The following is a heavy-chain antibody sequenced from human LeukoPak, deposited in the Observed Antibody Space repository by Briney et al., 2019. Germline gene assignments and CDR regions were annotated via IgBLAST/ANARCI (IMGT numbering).Heavy chain of an antibody. CDR3: AKDGAAAAGDYFDY. CDR1: GFTFDDYA. Sequence: GGSLRLSCAASGFTFDDYAMHWVRPAPGKGLEWVSGISWNSGSIGYADSVKGRFTISRDNAKNSLYLQMNSLRAEDTALYYCAKDGAAAAGDYFDYWGQGTLVTVSS. D-gene: IGHD6-13*01. CDR2: ISWNSGSI. J-gene: IGHJ4*02. V-gene: IGHV3-9*01.